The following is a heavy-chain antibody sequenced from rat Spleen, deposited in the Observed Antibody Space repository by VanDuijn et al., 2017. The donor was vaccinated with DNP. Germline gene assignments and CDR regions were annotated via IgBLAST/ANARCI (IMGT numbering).Heavy chain of an antibody. CDR1: GFTFSNYY. CDR2: ITNTGDST. Sequence: EVQLVESGGGLVQPGRSLKLSCAVSGFTFSNYYMAWVRQAPTKGLEWVASITNTGDSTYYSDSVKGRFRISRDNAKSTLYLQMESLRSEDTATYYCAKASTYYGYIDYFDYWGQGVMVTVSS. V-gene: IGHV5-25*01. CDR3: AKASTYYGYIDYFDY. J-gene: IGHJ2*01. D-gene: IGHD1-9*01.